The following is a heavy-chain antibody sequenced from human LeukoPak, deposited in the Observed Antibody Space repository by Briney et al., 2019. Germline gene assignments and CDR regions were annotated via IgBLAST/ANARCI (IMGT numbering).Heavy chain of an antibody. CDR2: ISAYKGNT. CDR1: GYTFTSYS. D-gene: IGHD1-1*01. V-gene: IGHV1-18*01. J-gene: IGHJ4*02. Sequence: ASVKISCKASGYTFTSYSISSVRQAPRQGLERMAWISAYKGNTNYAQKLQGRETLTTDTSTSTAYMELRSLRSDDTAVYNCARGNWNDGPDYWGQGTLVTVSS. CDR3: ARGNWNDGPDY.